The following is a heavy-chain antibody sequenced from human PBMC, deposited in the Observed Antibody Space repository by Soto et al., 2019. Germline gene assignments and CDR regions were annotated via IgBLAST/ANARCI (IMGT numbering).Heavy chain of an antibody. D-gene: IGHD3-10*01. CDR1: GGIFNTYA. J-gene: IGHJ4*02. V-gene: IGHV1-69*01. CDR3: ARDRDYYGSGNYYNRIDF. CDR2: IIPIFGAP. Sequence: QVQLVQSGPEGKEPGASVKLTCKVSGGIFNTYAISWLRQAPGQGLEWMGGIIPIFGAPNYAQRFQGRVNITADESTITAYMELSRLRSDDTAVDYCARDRDYYGSGNYYNRIDFWGQGTLVSVSS.